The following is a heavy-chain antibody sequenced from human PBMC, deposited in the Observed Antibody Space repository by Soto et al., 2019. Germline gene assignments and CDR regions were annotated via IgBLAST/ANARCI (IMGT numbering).Heavy chain of an antibody. V-gene: IGHV1-3*01. Sequence: ASVKVSCKASGYTFTSYAMHWVRQAPGQRLEWMGWINAGNGNTKYSQKFQGRVTITRDTSASTAYMELSSLRSEDTAVYYCARAFAIAAAGMWWFDPWGQGTLVTVSS. CDR3: ARAFAIAAAGMWWFDP. J-gene: IGHJ5*02. CDR1: GYTFTSYA. D-gene: IGHD6-13*01. CDR2: INAGNGNT.